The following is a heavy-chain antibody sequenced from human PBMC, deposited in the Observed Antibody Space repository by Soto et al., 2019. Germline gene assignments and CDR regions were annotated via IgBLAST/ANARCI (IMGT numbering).Heavy chain of an antibody. D-gene: IGHD3-3*01. J-gene: IGHJ6*02. CDR3: AREYDFWSGYPLGMDV. CDR1: GFTFSSYG. Sequence: SGGSLRLSCAASGFTFSSYGMHLVRQAPGKGLEWVAVIWYDGSNKYYADSVKGRFTISRDNSKNTLYLQMNSLRAEDTAVYYCAREYDFWSGYPLGMDVWGQGTTVTVSS. CDR2: IWYDGSNK. V-gene: IGHV3-33*01.